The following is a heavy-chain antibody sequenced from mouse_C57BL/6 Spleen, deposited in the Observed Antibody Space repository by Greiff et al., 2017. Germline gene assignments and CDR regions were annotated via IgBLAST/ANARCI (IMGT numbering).Heavy chain of an antibody. V-gene: IGHV2-5*01. Sequence: VKLVESGPGLVQPSQSLSITCTVSGFSLTSYGVHWVRQSPGKGLEWLGVIWRGGNTDYNAAFMSRLSITKDNSKGQVFFKMNSLQADDTAIYYCANNYYGSSLYAMDYWGQGTSVTVSS. CDR3: ANNYYGSSLYAMDY. CDR2: IWRGGNT. D-gene: IGHD1-1*01. CDR1: GFSLTSYG. J-gene: IGHJ4*01.